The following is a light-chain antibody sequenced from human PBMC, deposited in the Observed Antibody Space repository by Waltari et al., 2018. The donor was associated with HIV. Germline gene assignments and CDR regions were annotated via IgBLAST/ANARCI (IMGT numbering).Light chain of an antibody. CDR3: QSFDSGLTAVV. Sequence: QSVLTQPPSVSGAPGPRVSIPCTGRSPNLGAGFDAHWYQQLPGGAPRLLSYDNNKRPSGGPGRFSVSRSGTSASLAITGLQADDEADYYCQSFDSGLTAVVFGGGTKLTVL. J-gene: IGLJ2*01. CDR1: SPNLGAGFD. CDR2: DNN. V-gene: IGLV1-40*01.